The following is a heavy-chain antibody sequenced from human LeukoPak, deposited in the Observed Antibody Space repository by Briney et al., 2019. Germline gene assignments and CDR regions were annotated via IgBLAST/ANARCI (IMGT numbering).Heavy chain of an antibody. D-gene: IGHD2-2*01. J-gene: IGHJ3*02. V-gene: IGHV3-23*01. Sequence: GGSLRLSCAASGFTFSSYAMSWVRQAPGKGLEWVSAISGSGGSTYYADSVKGRFTISRDNSKNTLYLQMSSLRAEDTAVYYCAKSVVPAAIDPDAFDIWGQGTMVTVSS. CDR2: ISGSGGST. CDR1: GFTFSSYA. CDR3: AKSVVPAAIDPDAFDI.